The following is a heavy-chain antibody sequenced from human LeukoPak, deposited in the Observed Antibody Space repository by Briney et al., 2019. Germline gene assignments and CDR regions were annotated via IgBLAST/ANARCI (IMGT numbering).Heavy chain of an antibody. Sequence: PGESLKISCKGSGYRFSSYWITWVRQMPGIGLECMGKIDPSDSYTNYSPSFQGHVTISVDKSISTAYLQWSSLEASDTAIYYCARLHPTSCTSGLCYWFDPWGQGTLVTVSS. V-gene: IGHV5-10-1*01. CDR2: IDPSDSYT. CDR1: GYRFSSYW. CDR3: ARLHPTSCTSGLCYWFDP. J-gene: IGHJ5*02. D-gene: IGHD2-8*01.